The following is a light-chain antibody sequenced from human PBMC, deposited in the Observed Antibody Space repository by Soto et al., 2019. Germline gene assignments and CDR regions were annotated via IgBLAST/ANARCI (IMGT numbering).Light chain of an antibody. V-gene: IGKV1-33*01. CDR2: EAT. Sequence: IRLTKSPSTLSSTVGDRVTISCPASQDISDYLNWYKQTPGKAPKVLSYEATSLDAGVPSRCSGGGSGTDFTFTISSLKPEDIATYYCQQYDKLPITFGQGTRREIK. CDR1: QDISDY. J-gene: IGKJ5*01. CDR3: QQYDKLPIT.